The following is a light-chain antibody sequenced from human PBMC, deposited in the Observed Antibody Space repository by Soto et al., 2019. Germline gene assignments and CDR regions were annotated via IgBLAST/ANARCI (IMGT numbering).Light chain of an antibody. CDR3: HQYSSSPRT. V-gene: IGKV3-20*01. CDR2: GAS. J-gene: IGKJ1*01. Sequence: EVVLTQSPGTLSLSPGERATLSCRASQSVSNNYLAWYQQKPGQAPRLLIYGASTRATGVPDRFSGSGSGTEFPLTISRLEHEDFVVFYCHQYSSSPRTFGQGTRVEVK. CDR1: QSVSNNY.